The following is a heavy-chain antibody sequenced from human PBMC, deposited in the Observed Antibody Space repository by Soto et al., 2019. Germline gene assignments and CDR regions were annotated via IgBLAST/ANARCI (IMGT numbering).Heavy chain of an antibody. CDR1: GGSVSSGSYY. D-gene: IGHD6-13*01. CDR2: IYYSGST. J-gene: IGHJ4*02. CDR3: AREPTGYSSSRYLDY. V-gene: IGHV4-61*01. Sequence: SETLSLTCTVSGGSVSSGSYYWSWIRQPPGKGLEWIGYIYYSGSTNYNPSLKSRVTISVDTSKNQFSLKLSSVTAADTAVYYCAREPTGYSSSRYLDYLGQGTLVTVSS.